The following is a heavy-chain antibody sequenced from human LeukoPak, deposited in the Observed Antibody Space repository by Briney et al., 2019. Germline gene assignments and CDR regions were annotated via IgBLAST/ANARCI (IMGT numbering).Heavy chain of an antibody. Sequence: PGESLRLSCVAAGFTFTDHPMNWVRQAPGKGLEWISYIGGDGIAFYADSVKGRFTASKDDARKSMYLQMNSLRVEDTAVYYCAKDRANWAIDHWGQGTQVTVSS. CDR2: IGGDGIA. CDR1: GFTFTDHP. J-gene: IGHJ4*02. V-gene: IGHV3-69-1*01. CDR3: AKDRANWAIDH. D-gene: IGHD3-16*01.